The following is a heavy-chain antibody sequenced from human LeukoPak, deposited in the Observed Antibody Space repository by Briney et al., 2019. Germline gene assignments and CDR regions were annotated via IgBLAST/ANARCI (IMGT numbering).Heavy chain of an antibody. CDR1: GYTFTVYY. J-gene: IGHJ4*02. V-gene: IGHV1-2*02. Sequence: AASVKVSFKASGYTFTVYYMHWVRQAPGQGLEWMGWINPNSGGTNYAQKFQGRVTMTRDTSISTAYMELSRLRSDDTAVYYCARDTYGSKGRFDYWGQGTLVTVSS. D-gene: IGHD6-19*01. CDR2: INPNSGGT. CDR3: ARDTYGSKGRFDY.